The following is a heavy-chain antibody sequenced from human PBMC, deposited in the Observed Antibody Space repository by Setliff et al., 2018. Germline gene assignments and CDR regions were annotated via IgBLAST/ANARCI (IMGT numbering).Heavy chain of an antibody. CDR3: ASKGGYDFPHYFDY. D-gene: IGHD5-12*01. V-gene: IGHV1-69*10. J-gene: IGHJ4*02. Sequence: SVKVSCKASGGTFSSYAVSWVRQAPGQGLEWMGGIIPILGIANYAQKFQGRVTITADESTSTAYMELSSLRSEDTAVYYCASKGGYDFPHYFDYWGQGTLVTVSS. CDR1: GGTFSSYA. CDR2: IIPILGIA.